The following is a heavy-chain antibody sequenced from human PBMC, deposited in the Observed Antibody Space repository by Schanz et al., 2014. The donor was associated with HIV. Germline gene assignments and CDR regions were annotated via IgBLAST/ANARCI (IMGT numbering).Heavy chain of an antibody. CDR1: GGTFSSFA. CDR3: ATSTPYLYDPDAFDI. J-gene: IGHJ3*02. V-gene: IGHV1-69*01. Sequence: QVQLVQSGAEVKKPGSSVKVSCKASGGTFSSFAISWVRQAPGQGLEWMGGLIPSFRLRTYAQKLQGRVTIDADESASTAYMELNSLRSDDTAVYYCATSTPYLYDPDAFDIWGQGTLVTVSS. D-gene: IGHD3-16*01. CDR2: LIPSFRLR.